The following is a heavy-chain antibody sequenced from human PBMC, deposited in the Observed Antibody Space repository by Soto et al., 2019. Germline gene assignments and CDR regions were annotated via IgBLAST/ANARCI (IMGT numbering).Heavy chain of an antibody. V-gene: IGHV3-21*01. CDR2: ISSTTNYI. CDR3: ARESEDLTSNFDY. J-gene: IGHJ4*02. Sequence: CAASGFTFTRYSMNWVRQAPGKGLEWVSSISSTTNYIYYADSMKGRFTVSRDNAKNSVYLDMNSLSAEDTAVYYCARESEDLTSNFDYWGQGTLVTVSS. CDR1: GFTFTRYS.